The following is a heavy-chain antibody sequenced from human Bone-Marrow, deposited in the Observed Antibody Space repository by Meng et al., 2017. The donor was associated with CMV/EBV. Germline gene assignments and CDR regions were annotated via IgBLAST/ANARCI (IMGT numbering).Heavy chain of an antibody. V-gene: IGHV5-51*01. CDR1: GYSFTNYW. Sequence: GESLKISCKGSGYSFTNYWIGWVRQMPGKGLEWMGIIYPGDSDTRYNPSFQGQVTISADKSIGTAYLQWSSLKASDRAMYYCARRGSWLQSDYWGQGTLVTVSS. CDR3: ARRGSWLQSDY. CDR2: IYPGDSDT. D-gene: IGHD5-24*01. J-gene: IGHJ4*02.